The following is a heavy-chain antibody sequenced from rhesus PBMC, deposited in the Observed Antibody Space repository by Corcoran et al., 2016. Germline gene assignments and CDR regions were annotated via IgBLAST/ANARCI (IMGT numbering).Heavy chain of an antibody. CDR1: GGSITDSFR. Sequence: QVQLQESGPGVVKPSETLSLTCAVSGGSITDSFRWTWIRQPPGKGLEWIGYIHGSSTSTNYNPSLKSLVIISKDTSKNQFSLKLSSVTAADTAVYYCARDGYGSNYYTAGDRGQGVLVTVSS. J-gene: IGHJ4*01. CDR2: IHGSSTST. V-gene: IGHV4S10*01. D-gene: IGHD3-28*01. CDR3: ARDGYGSNYYTAGD.